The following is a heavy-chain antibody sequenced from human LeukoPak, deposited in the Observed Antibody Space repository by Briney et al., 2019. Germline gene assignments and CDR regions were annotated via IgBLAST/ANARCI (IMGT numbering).Heavy chain of an antibody. CDR3: AKKNSFGSGAGDPLDV. Sequence: GGSLRLSCVGSGFSFSNFGMHWVRQAPGKGLEGMAVISYDGSLKYYLDSVKGRFTMSRDNSKNTLYLQMDSLRVEDTAIYYCAKKNSFGSGAGDPLDVWGHGTLVTVSS. D-gene: IGHD3-10*01. V-gene: IGHV3-30*18. CDR2: ISYDGSLK. CDR1: GFSFSNFG. J-gene: IGHJ3*01.